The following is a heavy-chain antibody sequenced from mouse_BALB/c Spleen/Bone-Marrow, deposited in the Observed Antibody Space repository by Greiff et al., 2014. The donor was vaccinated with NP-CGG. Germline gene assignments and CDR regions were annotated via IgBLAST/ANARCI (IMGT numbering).Heavy chain of an antibody. V-gene: IGHV14-3*02. J-gene: IGHJ3*01. D-gene: IGHD1-1*01. CDR3: ATYYYGSSWGFAY. CDR2: IDPANGNT. CDR1: GFNFKDTY. Sequence: VQLQQSGAELVKPGASVKLSCTASGFNFKDTYMHWVKQRPEQGLEWIGRIDPANGNTKYDPKFQGKATITADTSSNTAYLQLSSLTSEDTAVYYCATYYYGSSWGFAYWGQGTLVTVSA.